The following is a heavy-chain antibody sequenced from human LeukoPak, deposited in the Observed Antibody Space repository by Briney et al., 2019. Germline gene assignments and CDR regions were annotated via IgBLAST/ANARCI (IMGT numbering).Heavy chain of an antibody. D-gene: IGHD3-22*01. V-gene: IGHV3-7*01. J-gene: IGHJ4*02. CDR1: GFTFSSYW. CDR3: ARDNYYDSSGYLDY. CDR2: IKQDGREK. Sequence: PGGSLRLSCAASGFTFSSYWMSWVRQAPGKGLEWVANIKQDGREKYYVDSVKGRFTISRDNAKHSLYLQMNSLRAEHTAVYYCARDNYYDSSGYLDYWGQGTLVTVSS.